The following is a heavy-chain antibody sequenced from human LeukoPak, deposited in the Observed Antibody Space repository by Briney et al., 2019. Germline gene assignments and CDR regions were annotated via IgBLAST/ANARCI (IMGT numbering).Heavy chain of an antibody. V-gene: IGHV3-11*01. Sequence: GGSLRLSCAASGFTFSDYYMSWIRQAPGKGLEWVSYISSSGNTIYYADSVKGRFTISRDNAKNSLYLQMNSLRAEDTAVYYCARSARRDGYILDHYYMDVWGKGTTVTISS. CDR3: ARSARRDGYILDHYYMDV. D-gene: IGHD5-24*01. J-gene: IGHJ6*03. CDR1: GFTFSDYY. CDR2: ISSSGNTI.